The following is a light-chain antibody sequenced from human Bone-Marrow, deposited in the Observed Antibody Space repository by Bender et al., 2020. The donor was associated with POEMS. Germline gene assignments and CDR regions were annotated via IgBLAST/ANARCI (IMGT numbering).Light chain of an antibody. CDR3: QSADSTGTYRV. CDR2: KDI. V-gene: IGLV3-25*03. Sequence: SYDLTQPPSVSVSPGQKARITCSGDALPKQFAYWYQQKAGQVPILVIYKDIERPSGMPERFSGSSSGKTATLTISGVRAEDEADYYCQSADSTGTYRVFGGGTKLTVL. CDR1: ALPKQF. J-gene: IGLJ2*01.